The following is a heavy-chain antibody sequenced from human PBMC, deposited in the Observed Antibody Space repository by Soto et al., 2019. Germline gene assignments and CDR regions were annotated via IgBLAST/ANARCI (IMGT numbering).Heavy chain of an antibody. Sequence: GASVKVSCKASGYTFTNYYMHWVRQASGQGLEWMGRINPSIGRANYAQKFQGRVTITADKSTSTAYMELSSLRSEDTAVYYCAGTIFGVVILADYWGQGTLVTVSS. CDR3: AGTIFGVVILADY. CDR1: GYTFTNYY. V-gene: IGHV1-46*01. CDR2: INPSIGRA. J-gene: IGHJ4*02. D-gene: IGHD3-3*01.